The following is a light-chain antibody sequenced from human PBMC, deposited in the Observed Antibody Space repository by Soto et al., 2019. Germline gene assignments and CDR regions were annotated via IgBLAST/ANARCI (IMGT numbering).Light chain of an antibody. CDR3: QQYKRYSLT. V-gene: IGKV1-5*01. Sequence: DIQMTQSPSTLSASVGDRVTITCRASQSINNWLAWYQQKPGKAPKLLLYDGFSLESGVPLRFSGSGFGTEFTLTISSLQPADSATYYCQQYKRYSLTFGGGTKVEIK. CDR1: QSINNW. CDR2: DGF. J-gene: IGKJ4*01.